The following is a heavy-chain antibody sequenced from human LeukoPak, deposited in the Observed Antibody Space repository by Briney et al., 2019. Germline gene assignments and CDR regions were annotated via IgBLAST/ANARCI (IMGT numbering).Heavy chain of an antibody. CDR3: ARAKGSYYYGMDV. J-gene: IGHJ6*02. Sequence: GGSLRLSCAASGFTFSSYWKSWVRQAPGKGLEWVANIKQDGSEKYYVDSVKGRFTISRDNAKNSLYLQMNSLRAEDTAVYYCARAKGSYYYGMDVWGQGTTVTVSS. CDR1: GFTFSSYW. CDR2: IKQDGSEK. V-gene: IGHV3-7*01.